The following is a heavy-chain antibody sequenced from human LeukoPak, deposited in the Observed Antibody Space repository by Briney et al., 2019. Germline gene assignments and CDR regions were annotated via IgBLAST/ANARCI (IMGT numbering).Heavy chain of an antibody. CDR2: INQDGSKK. D-gene: IGHD6-13*01. J-gene: IGHJ3*02. Sequence: GGSLRLSCAASDFSFGDYWMTWVRQAPGRGLAWVANINQDGSKKYYGDSVKGRFTISRDNAKNLLYLQLNNLRGEDTAVYYCARVNPLLAPGTFDIWGQGTMVVVSS. V-gene: IGHV3-7*01. CDR3: ARVNPLLAPGTFDI. CDR1: DFSFGDYW.